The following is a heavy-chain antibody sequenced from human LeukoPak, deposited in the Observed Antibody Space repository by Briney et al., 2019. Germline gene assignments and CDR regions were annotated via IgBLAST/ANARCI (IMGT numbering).Heavy chain of an antibody. CDR2: IYYSGST. CDR1: GGSISSYY. D-gene: IGHD6-19*01. J-gene: IGHJ4*02. CDR3: ARVGRNHSPRYRIAVAGLDY. V-gene: IGHV4-59*01. Sequence: PSETLSLTCTVSGGSISSYYWSWIRQPPGKGLEWIGYIYYSGSTNYNPSLKSRVTISVDTSKNQFSLKLSSVTAADTAVYYCARVGRNHSPRYRIAVAGLDYWGQGTLVTVSS.